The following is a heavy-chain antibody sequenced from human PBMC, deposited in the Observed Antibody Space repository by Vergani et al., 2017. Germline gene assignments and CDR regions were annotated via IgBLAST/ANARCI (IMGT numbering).Heavy chain of an antibody. V-gene: IGHV4-39*01. J-gene: IGHJ3*02. Sequence: QVQLQESGPGLVKPSETLSLTCTVSNDSVSNTFYYWGWIRQTPGKGLEWIGSIYYSGSTYYNPSLESRVTMSVDTSKSQFSLKLSSVTAADTAVYYCARHLTLSLYQLLYFDAFDIWGQGTMVTVSS. D-gene: IGHD2-2*02. CDR2: IYYSGST. CDR3: ARHLTLSLYQLLYFDAFDI. CDR1: NDSVSNTFYY.